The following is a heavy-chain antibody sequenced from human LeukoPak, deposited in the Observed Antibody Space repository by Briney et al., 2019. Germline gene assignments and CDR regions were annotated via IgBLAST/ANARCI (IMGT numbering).Heavy chain of an antibody. Sequence: GGSLRLSCAASGFTFSNYGMHWVRQAPGKGLEWVAVMPDDGSNKYYAESVKGRFTISRDNSKDTLYLQMNSPRAEDTAMYYCAKDRSSSWYGSFEMWGQGTMVTVSS. CDR3: AKDRSSSWYGSFEM. V-gene: IGHV3-30*18. CDR1: GFTFSNYG. CDR2: MPDDGSNK. D-gene: IGHD6-13*01. J-gene: IGHJ3*02.